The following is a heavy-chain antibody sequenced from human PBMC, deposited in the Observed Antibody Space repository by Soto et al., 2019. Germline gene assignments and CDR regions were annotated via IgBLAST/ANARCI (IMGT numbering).Heavy chain of an antibody. D-gene: IGHD3-9*01. CDR1: GGSISSYY. V-gene: IGHV4-59*01. CDR3: ARDSRYYDILTGYYTEYFQH. J-gene: IGHJ1*01. Sequence: SETLSLTCTVSGGSISSYYWSWIRQPPGKGLEWIGYIYYSGSTNYNPSLKSRVTISVDTSKNQFSLKLSSATAADTAVYYCARDSRYYDILTGYYTEYFQHWGQGTLVTVSS. CDR2: IYYSGST.